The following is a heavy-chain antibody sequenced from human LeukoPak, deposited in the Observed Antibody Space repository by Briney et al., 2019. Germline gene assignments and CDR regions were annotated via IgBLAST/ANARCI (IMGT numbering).Heavy chain of an antibody. CDR3: ARGFGSGSYYKRYYFDY. CDR1: GGSISSYY. V-gene: IGHV4-59*01. D-gene: IGHD3-10*01. Sequence: PSETLSLTCTVSGGSISSYYWSWLRQPPGKGLEWVGYIYYSGSTNYNPSLKSRVTISVDTSKNQFSLKLSSVTAADTAVYYCARGFGSGSYYKRYYFDYWGQGTLVTVSS. J-gene: IGHJ4*02. CDR2: IYYSGST.